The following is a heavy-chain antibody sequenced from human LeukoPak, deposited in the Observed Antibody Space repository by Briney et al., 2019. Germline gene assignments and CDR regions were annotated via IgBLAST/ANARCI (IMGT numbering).Heavy chain of an antibody. D-gene: IGHD3-10*01. CDR3: ARPYYSDAFDI. J-gene: IGHJ3*02. CDR2: IYYSGST. Sequence: SDTLSLTCTVSGGSISSSSYYWGWIRQPPGKGLEWIGSIYYSGSTYYNPSLKSRVTISVDTSKNQFSLKLSSVTAADTAVYYCARPYYSDAFDIWGQGTMVTVSS. V-gene: IGHV4-39*01. CDR1: GGSISSSSYY.